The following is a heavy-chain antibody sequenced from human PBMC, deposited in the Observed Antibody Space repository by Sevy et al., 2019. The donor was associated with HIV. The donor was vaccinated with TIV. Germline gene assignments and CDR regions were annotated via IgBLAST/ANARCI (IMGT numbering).Heavy chain of an antibody. Sequence: GESLKISCAVSGFSFGTYEMHWVRQAPGKGLEWISYISGSGLTKYYADSLRGRFISSRDNAKDSMYLQLNSLRVDDTAVYYCAGFGYGSGSHYTQDSWGQGTLVTVS. V-gene: IGHV3-48*03. J-gene: IGHJ4*02. CDR2: ISGSGLTK. D-gene: IGHD3-10*01. CDR3: AGFGYGSGSHYTQDS. CDR1: GFSFGTYE.